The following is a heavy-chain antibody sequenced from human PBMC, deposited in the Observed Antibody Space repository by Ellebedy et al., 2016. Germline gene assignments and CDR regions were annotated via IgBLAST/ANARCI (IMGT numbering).Heavy chain of an antibody. V-gene: IGHV3-7*01. CDR3: VREATVKAYNFDY. Sequence: GGSLRLXXVVSGLKFDDYAMHWVRQTPGKGLEWVANIKYDTSEIHYLDSVRGRFRISRDNARKSVYLQMNSLRAEDTAVYYCVREATVKAYNFDYWGQGALVTVSS. D-gene: IGHD4-17*01. J-gene: IGHJ4*02. CDR2: IKYDTSEI. CDR1: GLKFDDYA.